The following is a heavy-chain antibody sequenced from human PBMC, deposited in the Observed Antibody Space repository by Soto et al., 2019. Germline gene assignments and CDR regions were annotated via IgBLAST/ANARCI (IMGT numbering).Heavy chain of an antibody. CDR2: IWYDGSNK. V-gene: IGHV3-33*01. Sequence: GGSLRLSCAASGFTFSSYGMHWVRQAPGKGLEWVAVIWYDGSNKYYADSVKGRFTISRDNSKNTLYLQMNSLRAEDTAVYYCARSRYSNYEVELGYYYYGMDVWGQXTTVTVSS. CDR3: ARSRYSNYEVELGYYYYGMDV. CDR1: GFTFSSYG. D-gene: IGHD4-4*01. J-gene: IGHJ6*02.